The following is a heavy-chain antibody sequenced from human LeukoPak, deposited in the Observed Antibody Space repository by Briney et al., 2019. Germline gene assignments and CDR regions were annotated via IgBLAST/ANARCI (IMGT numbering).Heavy chain of an antibody. CDR2: IKGDGIST. CDR3: AKDHYWSIDY. Sequence: GGSLRLSCAASGFDFSSNWMHWVRHAPGQGLVWVSRIKGDGISTNYADSVKGRFTISRDIAKNTLYLQMNSLRAEDTGVYYCAKDHYWSIDYWGRGTLVTFSS. CDR1: GFDFSSNW. D-gene: IGHD3-3*01. J-gene: IGHJ4*02. V-gene: IGHV3-74*01.